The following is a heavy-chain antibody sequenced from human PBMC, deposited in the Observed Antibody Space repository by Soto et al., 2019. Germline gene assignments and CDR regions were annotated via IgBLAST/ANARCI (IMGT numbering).Heavy chain of an antibody. V-gene: IGHV2-5*02. CDR3: AHSYGSGSYYNPMNYYYGMDV. CDR2: IYWDDDK. Sequence: QITLKESGPTLVKPTQTLTLTCTFSGFSLSTSGVGVGWIRQPPGKALEWLALIYWDDDKRYSPSLKSRLTITKDTSKDQVVLTITNMDPVDTATYDCAHSYGSGSYYNPMNYYYGMDVWGQGTTVTVSS. CDR1: GFSLSTSGVG. D-gene: IGHD3-10*01. J-gene: IGHJ6*02.